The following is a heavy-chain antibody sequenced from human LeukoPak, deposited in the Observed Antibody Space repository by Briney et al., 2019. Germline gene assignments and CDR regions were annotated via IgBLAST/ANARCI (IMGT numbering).Heavy chain of an antibody. CDR2: IYTSGST. CDR3: AGGDAPEQQVGMRDAFDI. D-gene: IGHD6-13*01. V-gene: IGHV4-4*07. Sequence: PSETLSLTCTVSGGSISSCYWSWIRQPAGKGLEWIGRIYTSGSTNYNPSLKSRVTMSVDTPKNQFSLKLSSVTAADTAVYYCAGGDAPEQQVGMRDAFDIWGQGTMVTVSS. CDR1: GGSISSCY. J-gene: IGHJ3*02.